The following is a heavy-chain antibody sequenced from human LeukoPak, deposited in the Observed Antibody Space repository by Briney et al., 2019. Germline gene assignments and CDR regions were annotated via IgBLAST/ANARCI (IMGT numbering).Heavy chain of an antibody. V-gene: IGHV3-30*04. Sequence: PGGSLRLPCAASGFTFSNYAMHWVRQAPGKGLEWVAVISYDGRNQYYADAVKGRFTVSRDNSKSTLYLQMNSLRGEDTAVYNCARYGAFLDYWGRGTLVTVSS. D-gene: IGHD3-3*02. CDR1: GFTFSNYA. J-gene: IGHJ4*02. CDR2: ISYDGRNQ. CDR3: ARYGAFLDY.